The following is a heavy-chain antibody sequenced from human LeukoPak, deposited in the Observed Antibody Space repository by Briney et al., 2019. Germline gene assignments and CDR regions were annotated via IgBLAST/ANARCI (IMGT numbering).Heavy chain of an antibody. V-gene: IGHV1-8*01. CDR3: AILLGYCSSTSCWSWFDP. D-gene: IGHD2-2*01. CDR2: MNPNSGNT. J-gene: IGHJ5*02. Sequence: ASVKVSCKASGYTFTSYDINWVRQATGQGLEWMGWMNPNSGNTGYAQKFQGRVTMTRNTSISTAYMELSSLRSEDTAVYYCAILLGYCSSTSCWSWFDPWDQGTLVTVSS. CDR1: GYTFTSYD.